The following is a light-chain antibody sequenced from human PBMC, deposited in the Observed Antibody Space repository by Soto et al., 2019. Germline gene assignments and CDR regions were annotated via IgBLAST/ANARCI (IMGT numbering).Light chain of an antibody. CDR3: ATWDDSLNVV. J-gene: IGLJ2*01. CDR1: TSNIGTHT. V-gene: IGLV1-44*01. Sequence: SVLTQSPSASGTPGQRVSISCSGSTSNIGTHTVNWYQHVPGTAPKLLIYSDNQRPSAVPGRFSGSKSGTSAFLAISGLLSEDEADYYCATWDDSLNVVFGGGTKLTVL. CDR2: SDN.